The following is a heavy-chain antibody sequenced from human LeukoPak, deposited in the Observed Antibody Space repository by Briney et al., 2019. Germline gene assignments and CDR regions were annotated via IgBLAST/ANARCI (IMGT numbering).Heavy chain of an antibody. D-gene: IGHD3-10*01. J-gene: IGHJ3*02. V-gene: IGHV5-51*01. CDR1: GYSFTNYW. CDR2: IYPDDSDT. CDR3: ARVNYGSGPYDAFDI. Sequence: GESLKISCKGSGYSFTNYWIGWVRQMPGKGLEWMGIIYPDDSDTRYSPSFQGQVTISADKSITTAYLQWSSLKASDTAIYYCARVNYGSGPYDAFDIWGQGTMVTVTS.